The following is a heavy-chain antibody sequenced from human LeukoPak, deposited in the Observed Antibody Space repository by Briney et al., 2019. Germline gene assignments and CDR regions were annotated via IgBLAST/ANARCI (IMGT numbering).Heavy chain of an antibody. J-gene: IGHJ4*02. CDR2: ISSSSSYI. CDR1: GFTFSSYS. CDR3: ARDVPAVAFDY. D-gene: IGHD6-19*01. Sequence: GGSLRLSCAASGFTFSSYSMNWVRQAPGKGLEWVSSISSSSSYIYYADSVKGRFTISRDNAKNSLYLQMNSLRAGDTAVYYCARDVPAVAFDYWGQGTLVTVSS. V-gene: IGHV3-21*01.